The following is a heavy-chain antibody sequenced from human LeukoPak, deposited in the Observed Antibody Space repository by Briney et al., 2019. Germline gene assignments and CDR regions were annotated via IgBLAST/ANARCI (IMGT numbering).Heavy chain of an antibody. D-gene: IGHD3-3*01. CDR3: AKGYYASGFDY. CDR1: GFTFSTYG. V-gene: IGHV3-33*06. CDR2: IWYDGSNE. J-gene: IGHJ4*02. Sequence: PGGSLRLSCAASGFTFSTYGMHWVRQGPGKGLEWVAVIWYDGSNEYYVDSVKGRFTISRDNSKNTLYLQMNSLRAEDTAVYYCAKGYYASGFDYWGQGTLATVSS.